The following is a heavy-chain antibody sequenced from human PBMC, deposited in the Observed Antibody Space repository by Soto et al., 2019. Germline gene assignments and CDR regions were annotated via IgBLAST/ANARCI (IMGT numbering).Heavy chain of an antibody. V-gene: IGHV4-39*01. J-gene: IGHJ4*02. Sequence: PSETLSLTCTVSGGSISSSSYYWGWIRQPPGKGLEWIGSIYYSGSTYYNPSLKSRVTISVDTSKNQFSLKLSSVTAADTAVYYCARLLRYFDWSPEPRYYFDYWGQGTLVTVSS. D-gene: IGHD3-9*01. CDR2: IYYSGST. CDR3: ARLLRYFDWSPEPRYYFDY. CDR1: GGSISSSSYY.